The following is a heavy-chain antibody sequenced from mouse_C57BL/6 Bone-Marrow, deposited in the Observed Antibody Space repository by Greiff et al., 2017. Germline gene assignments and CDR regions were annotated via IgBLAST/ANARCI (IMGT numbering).Heavy chain of an antibody. CDR3: ARHYYYAMDY. CDR2: LSGGGGNT. Sequence: EVKLVESGGGLVKPGGSLKLSCAASGFTFSSYTMSWVRQTPEKRLEWVATLSGGGGNTYYPDSVKGRFTISRDNAKNTLYLQMSSLRSEDTALYYCARHYYYAMDYWGQGTSVTVSS. CDR1: GFTFSSYT. J-gene: IGHJ4*01. V-gene: IGHV5-9*01.